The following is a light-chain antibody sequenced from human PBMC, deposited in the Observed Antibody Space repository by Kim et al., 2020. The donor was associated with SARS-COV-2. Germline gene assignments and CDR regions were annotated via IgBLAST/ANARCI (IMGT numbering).Light chain of an antibody. J-gene: IGKJ5*01. Sequence: DIQMTQSPSSLSASVGDRVTITCRASQSISSYLNWYQQKPGKAPKLLIYAASSLQSGVPSRFSGSGSGTDFTITISSLQPEDFATYYCQQSYSTPRYVGQGTRLEIK. V-gene: IGKV1-39*01. CDR2: AAS. CDR3: QQSYSTPRY. CDR1: QSISSY.